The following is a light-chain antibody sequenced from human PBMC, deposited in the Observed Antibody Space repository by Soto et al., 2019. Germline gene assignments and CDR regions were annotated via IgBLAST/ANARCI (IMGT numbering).Light chain of an antibody. CDR3: QQSGSLLWT. J-gene: IGKJ1*01. Sequence: EIVMTQSPATLSVSPGERATLSCRASQSVRNNYLAWYQQKLGQAPRVLIYDASSRATGIPDRFSGSGSGTDFTLTISRLEPEDFAVYYCQQSGSLLWTFGQGTKVDNK. V-gene: IGKV3-20*01. CDR2: DAS. CDR1: QSVRNNY.